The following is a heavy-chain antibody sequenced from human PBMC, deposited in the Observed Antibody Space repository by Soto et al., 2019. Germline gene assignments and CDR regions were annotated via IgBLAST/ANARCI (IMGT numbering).Heavy chain of an antibody. D-gene: IGHD3-10*02. CDR2: IYYSGST. V-gene: IGHV4-59*01. CDR1: GGSISSYY. Sequence: SETLSLTCTVSGGSISSYYWSWIRQPPGKGLEWIGYIYYSGSTNYNPSLKSRVTISVDTSKNHFSLKLSSVTAADTAVYYCARDTTFDAFDIWGQGTMVTVSS. CDR3: ARDTTFDAFDI. J-gene: IGHJ3*02.